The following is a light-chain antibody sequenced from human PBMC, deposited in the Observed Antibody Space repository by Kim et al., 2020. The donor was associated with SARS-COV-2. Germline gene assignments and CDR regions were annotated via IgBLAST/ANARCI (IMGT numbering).Light chain of an antibody. CDR3: QQRRNWPPT. J-gene: IGKJ4*01. CDR2: DAS. Sequence: LSPGERATLSCKASQSVSTYFAWYQHKPGQAPRLLIHDASTRATGIPPRFSGSGSGTGFTLTVTSLEPEDFAIYYCQQRRNWPPTFGGETKVEIK. V-gene: IGKV3-11*01. CDR1: QSVSTY.